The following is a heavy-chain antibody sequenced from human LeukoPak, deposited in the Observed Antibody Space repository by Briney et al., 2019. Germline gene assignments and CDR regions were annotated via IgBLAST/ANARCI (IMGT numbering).Heavy chain of an antibody. CDR3: ARDVSGRRIAAAGGYFDY. CDR2: INPSGGST. J-gene: IGHJ4*02. CDR1: GYTFTSYY. D-gene: IGHD6-13*01. Sequence: ASVKVSCKASGYTFTSYYMHWVQQAPGQGLEWMGIINPSGGSTSYAQKFQGRVTMTRDTSTSTVYMELSSLRSEDTAVYYCARDVSGRRIAAAGGYFDYWGQGTLVTVSS. V-gene: IGHV1-46*01.